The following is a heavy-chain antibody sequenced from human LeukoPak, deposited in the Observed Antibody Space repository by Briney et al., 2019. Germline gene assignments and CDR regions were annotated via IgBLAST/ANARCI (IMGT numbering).Heavy chain of an antibody. CDR3: ARPSTYYYDSSGHGAFDI. J-gene: IGHJ3*02. Sequence: SQTLSLTCTVSGGSISNLNYYWSWIRQPAGKGLEWIGRIYASGSTNYNPSLKSRVTISVDTSKNQFSLKLSSVTAADTAVYYCARPSTYYYDSSGHGAFDIWGQGTMVTVSS. CDR2: IYASGST. D-gene: IGHD3-22*01. V-gene: IGHV4-61*02. CDR1: GGSISNLNYY.